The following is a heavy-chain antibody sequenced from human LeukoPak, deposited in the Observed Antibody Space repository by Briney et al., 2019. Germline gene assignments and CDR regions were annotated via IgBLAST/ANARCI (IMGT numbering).Heavy chain of an antibody. CDR2: ISDGGGT. CDR1: GFTFSSYA. J-gene: IGHJ4*01. V-gene: IGHV3-23*01. D-gene: IGHD2-15*01. Sequence: PGGSLRLSCAASGFTFSSYAMSWVRQAPGQGLEWVSVISDGGGTYYADSAQGRFTISRDNSKNTLHLQMNSLRAEDTAVYYCAKINSVVARTIGGHFDYWGHGTLVTVSS. CDR3: AKINSVVARTIGGHFDY.